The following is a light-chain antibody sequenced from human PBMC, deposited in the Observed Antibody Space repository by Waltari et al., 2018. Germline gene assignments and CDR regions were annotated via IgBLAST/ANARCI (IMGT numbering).Light chain of an antibody. CDR2: MAS. CDR3: QQYSRYSWT. J-gene: IGKJ1*01. Sequence: DIQMTQSPSTLSASVGDRVTITCRASQCISSWLAWYQQKPGKAPKLLIYMASTLEDGVPSRFSGSGSGTEFTLTISGLQPDDFATYHCQQYSRYSWTFGQGTKVEIK. V-gene: IGKV1-5*03. CDR1: QCISSW.